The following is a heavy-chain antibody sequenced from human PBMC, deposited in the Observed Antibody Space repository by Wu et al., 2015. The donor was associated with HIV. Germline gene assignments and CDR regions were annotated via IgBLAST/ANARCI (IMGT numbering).Heavy chain of an antibody. CDR1: GDGFTSYA. CDR3: ARNTDSVATSLYSLGV. V-gene: IGHV1-69*05. Sequence: QAQLVQFGDEVKKPGSSVKVTCKASGDGFTSYAVSWVRQAPGQGLEWMGGINPLFGTTKHVQRFQDRVTFSTDESKSTVYMELSSLRNEDTAVYYCARNTDSVATSLYSLGVWGQGTRSRLL. J-gene: IGHJ6*02. D-gene: IGHD5-12*01. CDR2: INPLFGTT.